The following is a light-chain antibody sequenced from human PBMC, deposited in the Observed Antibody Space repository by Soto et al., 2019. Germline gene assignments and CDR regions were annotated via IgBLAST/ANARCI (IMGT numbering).Light chain of an antibody. CDR2: GAS. Sequence: EIVMTQSPATLSVSPGERATLSCRASQSVSSNLAWYQQKPGQAPRLVIYGASTRATGIPARFSGSGSGTEFTLTISSLQSEDFAVYYCQQYNIWPPWTFGQGTKVEIK. J-gene: IGKJ1*01. V-gene: IGKV3-15*01. CDR3: QQYNIWPPWT. CDR1: QSVSSN.